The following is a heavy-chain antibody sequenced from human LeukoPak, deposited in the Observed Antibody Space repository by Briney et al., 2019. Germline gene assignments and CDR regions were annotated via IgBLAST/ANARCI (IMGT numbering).Heavy chain of an antibody. CDR2: ITSDGSST. J-gene: IGHJ6*03. V-gene: IGHV3-74*01. D-gene: IGHD2-15*01. CDR3: ARVRGDYYMDV. CDR1: GFIFSSYW. Sequence: GGSLRLSCAASGFIFSSYWMHWVRQAPGKGLVWVSRITSDGSSTTYGDSVKVRFTISRDNAKNTLYLQMNSLRAEDTAVYYCARVRGDYYMDVWGKGTTVTVSS.